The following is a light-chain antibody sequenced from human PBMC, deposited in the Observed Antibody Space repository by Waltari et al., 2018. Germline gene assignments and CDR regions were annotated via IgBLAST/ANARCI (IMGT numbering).Light chain of an antibody. CDR2: DAS. J-gene: IGKJ4*01. Sequence: DIQMTQSPTSVSASVGDRVSITCRASQAISIWVAWYQQQPGKAPKFLIYDASTLQSGVPSRFSGRGSGTDFTLTISSLQPEDFATYYCQQANTFPLTFGGGTKVEMK. CDR3: QQANTFPLT. V-gene: IGKV1-12*01. CDR1: QAISIW.